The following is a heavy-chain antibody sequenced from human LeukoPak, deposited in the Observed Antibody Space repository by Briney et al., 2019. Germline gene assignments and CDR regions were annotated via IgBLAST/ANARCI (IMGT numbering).Heavy chain of an antibody. D-gene: IGHD3-10*01. V-gene: IGHV4-34*01. J-gene: IGHJ4*02. CDR1: GGSFSGYY. CDR2: INHSGST. CDR3: ARGGTVRYYYGSGSYFI. Sequence: PSETLSLTCAVYGGSFSGYYWSRIRQPPGKGLEWIGEINHSGSTNYNPSLKSRVTISVDTSKNQVSLKLSSVTAADTAVYYCARGGTVRYYYGSGSYFIWGQGTLVTVSS.